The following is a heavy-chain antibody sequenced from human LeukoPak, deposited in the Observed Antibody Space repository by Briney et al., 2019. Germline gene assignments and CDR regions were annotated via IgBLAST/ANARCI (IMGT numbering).Heavy chain of an antibody. CDR1: GDSISGSSYY. D-gene: IGHD5-24*01. V-gene: IGHV4-39*01. CDR2: IYYGGST. Sequence: SETLSLTCTVPGDSISGSSYYWGWIRQPPGKGLEWIGNIYYGGSTYYNPSLKGRVSISVDTSNNQFSLKVSSVTAADTAVYYCASADGYKIDYWGQGTLVTVSS. J-gene: IGHJ4*02. CDR3: ASADGYKIDY.